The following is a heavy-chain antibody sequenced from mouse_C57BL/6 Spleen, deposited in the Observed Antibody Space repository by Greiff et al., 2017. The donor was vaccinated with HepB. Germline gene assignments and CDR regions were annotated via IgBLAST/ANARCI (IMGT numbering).Heavy chain of an antibody. V-gene: IGHV1-55*01. Sequence: QVHVKQSGAELVKPGASVKMSCKASGYTFTSYWITWVKQRPGQGLEWIGDIYPGSGSTNYNEKFKSKATLTVDISSSTAYMQLSSLTSEDSAVYYCARSRFYGYAGAWFAYWGQGTLVTVSA. CDR3: ARSRFYGYAGAWFAY. CDR2: IYPGSGST. CDR1: GYTFTSYW. J-gene: IGHJ3*01. D-gene: IGHD2-2*01.